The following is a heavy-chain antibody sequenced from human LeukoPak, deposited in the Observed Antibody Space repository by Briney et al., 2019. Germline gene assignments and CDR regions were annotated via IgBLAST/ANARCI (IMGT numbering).Heavy chain of an antibody. Sequence: SETLSLTCTVSGGSMSSYYWSWIRQPPGKGLEWIGYIYYSGSTNYNASLKSRVTISVGTSKNQFSLKLSSVTAADTAVYYCARGGGYSYGIDYWGQGTLVTVSS. J-gene: IGHJ4*02. CDR1: GGSMSSYY. CDR3: ARGGGYSYGIDY. CDR2: IYYSGST. D-gene: IGHD5-18*01. V-gene: IGHV4-59*01.